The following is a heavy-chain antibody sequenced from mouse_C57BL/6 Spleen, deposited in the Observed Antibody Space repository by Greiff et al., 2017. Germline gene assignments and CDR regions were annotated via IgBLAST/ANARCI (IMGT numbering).Heavy chain of an antibody. Sequence: ESGPGLVKPSQSLSLTCSVTGYSITSGYYWNWLRQFPGNQLEWMGYISYDGSNNYNPSLKNRISITRDTSKNQFFLKLNSVTTEDTATYYCAGLIDYAMDYWGQGTSVTGSS. CDR2: ISYDGSN. V-gene: IGHV3-6*01. J-gene: IGHJ4*01. CDR3: AGLIDYAMDY. CDR1: GYSITSGYY. D-gene: IGHD1-1*01.